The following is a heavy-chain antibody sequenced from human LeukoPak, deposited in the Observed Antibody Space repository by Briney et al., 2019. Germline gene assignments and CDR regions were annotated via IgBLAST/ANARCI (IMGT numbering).Heavy chain of an antibody. Sequence: SETLSLTCAVSGASISSGRYYWGWFRQPPGKGLEWIGTIHYSGTPTFYNPSLESRVTILADTSKNQFSLKLSSVTAADTALYYCAAGGDSAKAGYWGQGALVAVSS. D-gene: IGHD3-16*01. CDR1: GASISSGRYY. CDR3: AAGGDSAKAGY. J-gene: IGHJ4*02. V-gene: IGHV4-39*01. CDR2: IHYSGTPT.